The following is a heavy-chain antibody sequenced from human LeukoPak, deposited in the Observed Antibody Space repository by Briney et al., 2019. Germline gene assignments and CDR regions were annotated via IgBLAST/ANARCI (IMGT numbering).Heavy chain of an antibody. CDR1: GFSFGDYY. CDR2: ISDSGDMI. Sequence: GGSLRLSCAASGFSFGDYYMSWIRQAPGKGLEWVSYISDSGDMIYYADSVRGRFAISRDNAKNSLYLQMNSLRADDTAVYYCATYSSPALALWGQGTLVTVSS. CDR3: ATYSSPALAL. J-gene: IGHJ4*02. V-gene: IGHV3-11*01. D-gene: IGHD6-13*01.